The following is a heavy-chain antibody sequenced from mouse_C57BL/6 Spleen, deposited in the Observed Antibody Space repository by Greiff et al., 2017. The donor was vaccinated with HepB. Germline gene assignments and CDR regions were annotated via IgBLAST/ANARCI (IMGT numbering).Heavy chain of an antibody. J-gene: IGHJ4*01. D-gene: IGHD2-4*01. CDR1: GYTFTSYW. CDR3: ARSGLRRTFYYAMDY. Sequence: VQLQQPGAELVRPGTSVKLSCKASGYTFTSYWMHWVKQRPGQGLEWIGVIDPSDSYTNYNQKFKGKATLTVDTSSSTAYMQLSSLTSEDSAVYYCARSGLRRTFYYAMDYWGQGTSVTVSS. CDR2: IDPSDSYT. V-gene: IGHV1-59*01.